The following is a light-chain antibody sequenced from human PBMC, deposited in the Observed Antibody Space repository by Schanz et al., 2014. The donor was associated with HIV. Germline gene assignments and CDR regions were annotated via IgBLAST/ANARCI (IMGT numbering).Light chain of an antibody. J-gene: IGLJ3*02. CDR1: SGDVGPYDY. V-gene: IGLV2-14*03. CDR2: DVT. Sequence: QSALTQPASVSGSAGQSITISCTGTSGDVGPYDYVSWYQQHPGQAPKLLIYDVTNRPSGVSWRFSASKSGNTASLTISGLQAEDEADYYCGSYSSGDSHWVFGGGTKLTVL. CDR3: GSYSSGDSHWV.